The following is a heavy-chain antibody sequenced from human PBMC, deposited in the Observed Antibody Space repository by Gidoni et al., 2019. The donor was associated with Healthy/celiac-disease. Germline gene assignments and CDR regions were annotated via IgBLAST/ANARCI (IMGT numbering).Heavy chain of an antibody. D-gene: IGHD6-13*01. CDR3: ASFIAAAGTERYNWFDP. Sequence: QVQLVQSGAEVKQPGSSVTVSCKASGGTFSSYTISWVRQAPGQGLEWMGRIIPILGIANYAQKFQGRVTITADKSTSTAYMELSSLRSEDTAVYYCASFIAAAGTERYNWFDPWGQGTLVTVSS. CDR2: IIPILGIA. J-gene: IGHJ5*02. CDR1: GGTFSSYT. V-gene: IGHV1-69*02.